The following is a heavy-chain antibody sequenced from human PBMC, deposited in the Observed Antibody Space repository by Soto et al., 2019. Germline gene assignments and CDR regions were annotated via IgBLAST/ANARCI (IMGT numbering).Heavy chain of an antibody. CDR2: IYYNDDR. Sequence: XGPTLVNPTQTLTLTCTFPGFPFSTAGVAVGWIRQTPGGALEWLTLIYYNDDRRFSPSLKTRPNITGDTSKNQVVLSLTNVDPGDTATYFCAHSDGGYEIIYFDFWGQGIPVTVSS. V-gene: IGHV2-5*01. CDR1: GFPFSTAGVA. CDR3: AHSDGGYEIIYFDF. J-gene: IGHJ4*02. D-gene: IGHD5-12*01.